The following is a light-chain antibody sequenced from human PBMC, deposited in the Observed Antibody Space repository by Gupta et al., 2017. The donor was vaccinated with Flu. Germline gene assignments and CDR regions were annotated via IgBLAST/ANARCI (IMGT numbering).Light chain of an antibody. CDR2: VAS. Sequence: PSSLSASAGDRVTITCRASQDIATFLTSYQQKPGRTPKLLLYVASVLQNAVPSRFSGSGSGTAFTLTINELQPPDVATYSCYQSKSHAHTFGQGTQLVIK. J-gene: IGKJ5*01. V-gene: IGKV1-39*01. CDR1: QDIATF. CDR3: YQSKSHAHT.